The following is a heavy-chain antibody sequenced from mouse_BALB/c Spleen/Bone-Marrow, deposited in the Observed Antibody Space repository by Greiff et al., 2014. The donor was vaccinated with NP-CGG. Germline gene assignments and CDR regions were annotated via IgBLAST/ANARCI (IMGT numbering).Heavy chain of an antibody. J-gene: IGHJ4*01. CDR1: GYTFTDYA. V-gene: IGHV1S137*01. CDR3: ARGYSNNYAMDY. CDR2: INTYFGDI. D-gene: IGHD2-5*01. Sequence: QVQLKESGAELMRPGVSVKISCKGSGYTFTDYAMHWVKQSHAESLEWIGVINTYFGDISYNQKFKGKATIAVDKTSGTVYMELARLTAEDSAIYYCARGYSNNYAMDYWGQGTSVTVSS.